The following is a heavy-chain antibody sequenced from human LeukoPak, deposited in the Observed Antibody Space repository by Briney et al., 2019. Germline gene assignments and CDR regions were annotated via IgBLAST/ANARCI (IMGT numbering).Heavy chain of an antibody. CDR1: GGSFSGYY. V-gene: IGHV4-34*01. Sequence: SETLSLTCAVYGGSFSGYYWSWIRQPPGKGLEWIGEINHSGSTNYNPSLTSRVTISVDTSKNQFSLKLSSVTAADTAVYYCARWAGTTTFDYWGQGTLVTVSS. CDR3: ARWAGTTTFDY. D-gene: IGHD4-17*01. J-gene: IGHJ4*02. CDR2: INHSGST.